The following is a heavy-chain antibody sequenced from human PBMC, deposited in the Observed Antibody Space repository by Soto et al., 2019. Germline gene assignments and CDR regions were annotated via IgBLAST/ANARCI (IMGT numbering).Heavy chain of an antibody. CDR1: RFSNSW. Sequence: EVQLVESGGGLVQPGGSLRLSCAASRFSNSWMHWVRQVPGKGPVWVSRINTDGDSTNYADFVKGRFTISRDYATDTVYLQMNSLRAEDTAVYYCVRGPGAYVYFGFDIWGQGTMVTVSS. CDR2: INTDGDST. V-gene: IGHV3-74*01. J-gene: IGHJ3*02. D-gene: IGHD5-12*01. CDR3: VRGPGAYVYFGFDI.